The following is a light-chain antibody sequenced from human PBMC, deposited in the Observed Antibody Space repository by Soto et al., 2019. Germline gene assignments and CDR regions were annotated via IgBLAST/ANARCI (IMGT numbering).Light chain of an antibody. CDR2: SAS. J-gene: IGKJ1*01. CDR3: QQSFSFPWT. Sequence: DLQMTQSPSSLSASVGDRVTITCRASQNFNSNLNWYQQKPGKAPKFLMYSASSLQIGVPSRFSGNGSGTDFTLTISSLQPEDFATYYCQQSFSFPWTFGQGTRVEIK. CDR1: QNFNSN. V-gene: IGKV1-39*01.